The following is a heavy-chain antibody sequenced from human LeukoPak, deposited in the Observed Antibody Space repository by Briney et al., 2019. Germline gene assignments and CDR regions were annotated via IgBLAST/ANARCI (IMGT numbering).Heavy chain of an antibody. CDR3: HVSWGIVVVPAAIGVGLGDY. J-gene: IGHJ4*02. V-gene: IGHV1-46*01. CDR2: INPSGGST. Sequence: ASVKVSCKASGYTFTSYYMHWVRQAPGQGLEWMGLINPSGGSTSYAQKFQGRVTMTRDTSTSTVYMELSSLRSEDTAVYYCHVSWGIVVVPAAIGVGLGDYWGQGTLVTVSS. D-gene: IGHD2-2*02. CDR1: GYTFTSYY.